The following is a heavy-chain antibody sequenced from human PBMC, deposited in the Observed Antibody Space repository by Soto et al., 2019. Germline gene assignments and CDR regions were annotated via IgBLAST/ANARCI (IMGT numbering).Heavy chain of an antibody. V-gene: IGHV4-30-2*01. CDR2: IFHSGST. CDR3: ASSGPSSSWSFPPEN. D-gene: IGHD6-13*01. J-gene: IGHJ4*02. CDR1: GGSISSGGYS. Sequence: LTCAVSGGSISSGGYSWSWIRQPPGKGLEWIGYIFHSGSTYYNPSLKSRVTISVDRSKNQFSLKLSSVTAADTAVYYCASSGPSSSWSFPPENWGQGTLVTVSS.